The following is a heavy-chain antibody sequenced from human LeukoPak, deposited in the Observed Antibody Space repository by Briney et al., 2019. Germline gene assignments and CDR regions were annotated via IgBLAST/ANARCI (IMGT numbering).Heavy chain of an antibody. J-gene: IGHJ4*02. D-gene: IGHD1-26*01. CDR1: GFTVSSNY. V-gene: IGHV3-66*01. Sequence: GGSLRLSCAASGFTVSSNYMSWVRQAPGKGLEWVSVIYSGGSTYYADSVKGRFTISRDNSKNTLYLQMNSLRAEDTAVYYCARTIVGATAGLAYYFDYWGQGTLVTVSS. CDR2: IYSGGST. CDR3: ARTIVGATAGLAYYFDY.